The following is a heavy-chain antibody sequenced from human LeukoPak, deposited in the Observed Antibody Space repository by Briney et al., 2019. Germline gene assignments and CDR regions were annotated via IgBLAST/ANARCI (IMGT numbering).Heavy chain of an antibody. CDR2: INHSGST. CDR3: ARGSHWFDP. Sequence: GSLRLSCAASGFTFSNNYMSWVRQPPGKGLEWIGEINHSGSTNYNPSLKSRVTISVDTSKNQFSLKLSSVTAADTAVYYCARGSHWFDPWGQGTLVTVSS. J-gene: IGHJ5*02. V-gene: IGHV4-34*01. CDR1: GFTFSNNY.